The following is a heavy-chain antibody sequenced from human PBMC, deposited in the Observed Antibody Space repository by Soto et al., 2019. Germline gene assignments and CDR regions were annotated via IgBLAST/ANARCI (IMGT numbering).Heavy chain of an antibody. J-gene: IGHJ4*02. CDR3: VRDLYRYATMPCLDH. CDR2: ISDTGGDS. D-gene: IGHD5-12*01. CDR1: GFTFINYA. V-gene: IGHV3-23*01. Sequence: GGSLRLSCEASGFTFINYAMSWVRQSPGKGLEWVSSISDTGGDSYYADSMDDRFTVSRDNSKNTLFLQINSLRAEDTAIYYCVRDLYRYATMPCLDHWGQGALVTVSS.